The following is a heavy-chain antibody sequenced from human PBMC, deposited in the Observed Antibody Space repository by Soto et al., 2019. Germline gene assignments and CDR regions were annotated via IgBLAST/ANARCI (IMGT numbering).Heavy chain of an antibody. V-gene: IGHV1-18*01. CDR2: ISAYNGNT. CDR3: ARVGVVYYDFWSGSRKYNWFDP. CDR1: GYTFTSYG. J-gene: IGHJ5*02. D-gene: IGHD3-3*01. Sequence: QVQLVQSGAEVKKPGASVKVSCKASGYTFTSYGISWVRQAPGQGLEWMGWISAYNGNTNYAQKLQGRVTMTTDTSTSTAYMELRSLRSDDTAVYYCARVGVVYYDFWSGSRKYNWFDPWGQGTLVTVSS.